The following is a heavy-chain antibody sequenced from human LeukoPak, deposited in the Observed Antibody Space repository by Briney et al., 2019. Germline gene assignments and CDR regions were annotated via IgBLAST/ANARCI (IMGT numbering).Heavy chain of an antibody. CDR3: ARGALHVFDY. CDR1: GFTFSDYE. V-gene: IGHV3-48*03. J-gene: IGHJ4*02. Sequence: GGSLRLSSVASGFTFSDYEINWVRQAPGKGLEWVSCISTSGSTTYYADSVKGRFTISRDNAKNSLFLQMNTLTDEDTAVYYCARGALHVFDYWGQGTPVTVSS. CDR2: ISTSGSTT. D-gene: IGHD3-10*02.